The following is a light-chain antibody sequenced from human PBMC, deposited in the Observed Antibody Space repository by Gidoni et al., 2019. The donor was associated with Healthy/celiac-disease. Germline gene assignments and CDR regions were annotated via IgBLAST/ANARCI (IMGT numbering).Light chain of an antibody. V-gene: IGKV3-11*01. J-gene: IGKJ4*01. CDR3: QQRSNWPLT. Sequence: ELVLPQSPATLSLSPGESATLSWRASQSVSSYLAWYQQKPGQAPRLLIYDASNRATGIPARFSGSGSGTDFTLTISSLEPEDFAVYYCQQRSNWPLTFGGGTKVEIK. CDR2: DAS. CDR1: QSVSSY.